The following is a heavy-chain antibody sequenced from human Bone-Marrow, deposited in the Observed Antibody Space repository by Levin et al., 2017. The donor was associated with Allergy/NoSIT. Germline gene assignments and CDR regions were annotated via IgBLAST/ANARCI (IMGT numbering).Heavy chain of an antibody. CDR3: ARGCRSSSWYRARYFDY. CDR2: IYHSGST. V-gene: IGHV4-4*02. J-gene: IGHJ4*02. D-gene: IGHD6-13*01. Sequence: SETLSLTCAVSGGSISSSNWWSWVRQPPGKGLEWIGEIYHSGSTNYNPSLKSRVTISVDKSKNQFSLKLSSVTAADTAVYYCARGCRSSSWYRARYFDYWGQGTLVTVSS. CDR1: GGSISSSNW.